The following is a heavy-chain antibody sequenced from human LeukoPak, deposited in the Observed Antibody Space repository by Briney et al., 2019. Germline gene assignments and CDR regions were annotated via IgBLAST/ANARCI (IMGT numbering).Heavy chain of an antibody. CDR1: GYTFTGYY. J-gene: IGHJ4*02. CDR2: INPNSGGT. D-gene: IGHD1-26*01. V-gene: IGHV1-2*06. CDR3: AREGEWELSYYFDY. Sequence: ASVKVSCKASGYTFTGYYMHWVRQAPGQGLEWMGRINPNSGGTNYAQKLQGRVTMTTDTSTSTAYMELRSLRSDDTAVYYCAREGEWELSYYFDYWGQGTLVTVSS.